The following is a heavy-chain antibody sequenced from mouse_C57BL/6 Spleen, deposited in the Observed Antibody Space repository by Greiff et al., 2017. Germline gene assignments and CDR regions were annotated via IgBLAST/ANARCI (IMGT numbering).Heavy chain of an antibody. CDR3: ARDRAYDYDVGYYFDY. Sequence: EVNVVESGGGLVKPGGSLKLSCAASGFTFSDYGMHWVRQAPEKGLEWVAYISSGSSTIYYADTVKGRFTISRDNAKNTLFLQMTSLGSDDTAMYYCARDRAYDYDVGYYFDYWGQGTTLTVSS. D-gene: IGHD2-4*01. V-gene: IGHV5-17*01. J-gene: IGHJ2*01. CDR1: GFTFSDYG. CDR2: ISSGSSTI.